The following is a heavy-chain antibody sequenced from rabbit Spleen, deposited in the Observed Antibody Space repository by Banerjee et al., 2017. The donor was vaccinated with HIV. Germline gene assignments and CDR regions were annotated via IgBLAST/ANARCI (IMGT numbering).Heavy chain of an antibody. CDR2: IDIGRRSTT. J-gene: IGHJ4*01. Sequence: QEQLVESGGGLVTPGASLTLTCMSSGLDFSSSYWICWVRQAPGKGLEWIACIDIGRRSTTYYANWAKGRFTISRPSSTRVTLQMTSLTDADTATYFCARDGAGGSYFALWGQGPLVTVS. CDR3: ARDGAGGSYFAL. V-gene: IGHV1S45*01. CDR1: GLDFSSSYW. D-gene: IGHD8-1*01.